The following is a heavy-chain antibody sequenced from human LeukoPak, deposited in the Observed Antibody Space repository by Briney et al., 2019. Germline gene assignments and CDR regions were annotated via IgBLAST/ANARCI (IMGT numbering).Heavy chain of an antibody. Sequence: ASVKVSCKASGYTFTSYGISWVRQAPGQGLEWMGWISGNNGNTKYAQKFQGRVIMTTDTSTTTAYMELRSLTSDDGAMYYCARDQRFGELTYFDYWGQGTPVTVSS. CDR3: ARDQRFGELTYFDY. CDR2: ISGNNGNT. D-gene: IGHD3-10*01. J-gene: IGHJ4*02. CDR1: GYTFTSYG. V-gene: IGHV1-18*01.